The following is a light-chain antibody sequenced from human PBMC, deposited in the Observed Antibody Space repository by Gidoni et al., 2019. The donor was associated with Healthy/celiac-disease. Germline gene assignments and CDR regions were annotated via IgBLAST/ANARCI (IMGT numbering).Light chain of an antibody. CDR1: QRISNY. CDR2: AAS. V-gene: IGKV1-27*01. CDR3: QKYNSTPRT. Sequence: DTQMTQSPSSLSASVGDRVTTTCRASQRISNYLAWYQQKPGKVPKLLIYAASTLQSGVPSRFSGSGSGTDFTLTSSSLQPEDVETYYCQKYNSTPRTFGGXTKVEIK. J-gene: IGKJ4*01.